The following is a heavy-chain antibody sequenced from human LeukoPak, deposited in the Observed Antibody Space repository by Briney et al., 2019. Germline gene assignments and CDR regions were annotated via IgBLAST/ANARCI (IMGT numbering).Heavy chain of an antibody. D-gene: IGHD3-10*01. Sequence: GASVKVSCKASGYTFTSYGISWVRQAPGQGLEWMGWISAYNGNTNYAQKLQGRVTMTTDTYTSTAYMELRSLRSDDTAVYYCAKDMVRGVFYYYYYMDVWGKGTTVTI. J-gene: IGHJ6*03. CDR1: GYTFTSYG. CDR2: ISAYNGNT. CDR3: AKDMVRGVFYYYYYMDV. V-gene: IGHV1-18*01.